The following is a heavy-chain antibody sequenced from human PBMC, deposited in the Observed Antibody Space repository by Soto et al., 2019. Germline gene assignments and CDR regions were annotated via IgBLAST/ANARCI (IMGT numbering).Heavy chain of an antibody. D-gene: IGHD3-9*01. CDR3: AREGGSNSGYYFDN. J-gene: IGHJ4*02. V-gene: IGHV1-46*01. Sequence: ASVKVSCKASGYTFSNNYMHWVRQAPGHGLEWMGIIIPRGGSTSYAQRFQGRVSMTRDTLTSTVYMELSSLRSDDTAVYFCAREGGSNSGYYFDNWGQGTLVTVSS. CDR1: GYTFSNNY. CDR2: IIPRGGST.